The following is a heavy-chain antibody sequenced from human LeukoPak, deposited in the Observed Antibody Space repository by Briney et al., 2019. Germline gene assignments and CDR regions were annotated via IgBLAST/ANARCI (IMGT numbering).Heavy chain of an antibody. J-gene: IGHJ4*02. CDR3: ARVPQPPQYFFWSGSYFDY. CDR2: ISGYNGHT. D-gene: IGHD3-3*01. V-gene: IGHV1-18*01. CDR1: GYTFTSYG. Sequence: ASVKVSCKTSGYTFTSYGISWVRQAPGQGLEWMGWISGYNGHTNYAQKFQGRVSMTTDTSTSTAYMELRSLRSDDTAVYSCARVPQPPQYFFWSGSYFDYWGLGALVTVSS.